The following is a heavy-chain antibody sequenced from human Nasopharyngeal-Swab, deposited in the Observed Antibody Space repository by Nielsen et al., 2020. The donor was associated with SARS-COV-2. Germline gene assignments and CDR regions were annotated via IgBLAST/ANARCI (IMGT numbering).Heavy chain of an antibody. D-gene: IGHD3-16*01. V-gene: IGHV4-39*01. CDR3: ARRVARAPRHEGDYYCGMDV. CDR2: IYYSGST. J-gene: IGHJ6*02. Sequence: WIRQPPGKGLEWIGSIYYSGSTYYNPSLKSRVTISVDTSKNQFSLKLSSVTAADTAVYYYARRVARAPRHEGDYYCGMDVWGQGTTVTVSS.